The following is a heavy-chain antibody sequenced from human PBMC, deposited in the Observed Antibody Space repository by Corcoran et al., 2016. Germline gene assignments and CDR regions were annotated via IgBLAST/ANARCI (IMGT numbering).Heavy chain of an antibody. CDR3: AAPGGPGEY. V-gene: IGHV3-48*04. Sequence: EVQLVESGGGLVQPGGSLRFSCAASGFTFSTYAMNWVRQAPRKGLEWVSYISSSSSTIYYADSVKGRFTISRDNAKNSLYLQMNSLRAEDTAIYYCAAPGGPGEYWGQGTLVTVSS. CDR2: ISSSSSTI. D-gene: IGHD3-16*01. CDR1: GFTFSTYA. J-gene: IGHJ4*02.